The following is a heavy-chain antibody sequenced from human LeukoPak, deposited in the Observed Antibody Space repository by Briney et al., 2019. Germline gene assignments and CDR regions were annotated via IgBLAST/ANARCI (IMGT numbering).Heavy chain of an antibody. CDR1: GFAFSSYW. CDR3: ARDVVNYDFWSGYYKDYGMDV. Sequence: GGSLRLSCAASGFAFSSYWMHWVRQAPGKGLVWVSRINSDGSSTSYADSVKGRFTISRDNAKNTLYLQMNSLRAEDTAVYYCARDVVNYDFWSGYYKDYGMDVWGQGTTVTVSS. CDR2: INSDGSST. D-gene: IGHD3-3*01. J-gene: IGHJ6*02. V-gene: IGHV3-74*01.